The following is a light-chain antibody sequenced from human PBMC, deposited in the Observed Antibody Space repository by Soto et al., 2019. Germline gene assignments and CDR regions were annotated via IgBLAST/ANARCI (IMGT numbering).Light chain of an antibody. CDR3: QQYNNWPT. J-gene: IGKJ1*01. Sequence: DIKMTQSPSTLSASVGNRVTITCRASQSIGDSLAWYQQKPGKAPYLLISDVSSLERGVPSRFSGSGSGTEFTLTISSVQSEDFAVYFCQQYNNWPTFGQGTKVDI. CDR1: QSIGDS. CDR2: DVS. V-gene: IGKV1-5*01.